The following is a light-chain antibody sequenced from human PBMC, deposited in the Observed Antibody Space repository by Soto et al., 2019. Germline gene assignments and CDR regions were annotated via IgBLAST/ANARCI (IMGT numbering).Light chain of an antibody. CDR2: DDN. J-gene: IGLJ2*01. Sequence: QSVLTQPPSVSAAPGQKVTISCSGNSSNIKTQYVSWYRQLPGTDPKLLIYDDNKRPSGIPDRFSGSKSGTSATLGISGLRTGDEADYYCGTWDSSLSDVVFGGGTKLTV. V-gene: IGLV1-51*01. CDR3: GTWDSSLSDVV. CDR1: SSNIKTQY.